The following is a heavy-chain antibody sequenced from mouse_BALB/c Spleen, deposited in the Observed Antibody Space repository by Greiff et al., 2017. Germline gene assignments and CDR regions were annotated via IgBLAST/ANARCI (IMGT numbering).Heavy chain of an antibody. Sequence: EVQLQQSGPELVKPGASVKIPCKASGYTFTDYNMDWVKQSHGKSLEWIGDINPNNGGTIYNQKFKGKATLTVDKSSSTAYMELRSLTSEDTAVYYCARGTARATAFAYWGQGTLVTVSA. V-gene: IGHV1-18*01. CDR1: GYTFTDYN. CDR3: ARGTARATAFAY. J-gene: IGHJ3*01. D-gene: IGHD3-1*01. CDR2: INPNNGGT.